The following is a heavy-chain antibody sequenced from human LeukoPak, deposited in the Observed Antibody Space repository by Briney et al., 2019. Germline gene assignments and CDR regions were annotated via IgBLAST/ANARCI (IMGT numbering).Heavy chain of an antibody. Sequence: SETLSLTCTVSDGSISSTPYYWGWIRQPPGKGLEWIGEIYHSGSTNYNPSLKSRVTISVDKSKNQFSLKLSSVTAADTAVYYCAIGGNSADAFDIWGQGTMVTVSS. J-gene: IGHJ3*02. CDR3: AIGGNSADAFDI. D-gene: IGHD4-23*01. CDR1: DGSISSTPYY. CDR2: IYHSGST. V-gene: IGHV4-39*07.